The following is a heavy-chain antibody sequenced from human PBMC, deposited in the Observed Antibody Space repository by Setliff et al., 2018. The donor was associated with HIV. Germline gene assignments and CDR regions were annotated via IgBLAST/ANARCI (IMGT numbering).Heavy chain of an antibody. J-gene: IGHJ6*03. Sequence: ASVKVSCKASGYSFTTSGVSWVRQAPGQGLEWMGWINIRSGNTNYAQKFQGRVTMTTDTSTSTAYMEVASLRSDDTAVYFCARGRAIAILQTYYYYYMDVWGRGTTVTVSS. V-gene: IGHV1-18*01. CDR2: INIRSGNT. D-gene: IGHD2-21*01. CDR1: GYSFTTSG. CDR3: ARGRAIAILQTYYYYYMDV.